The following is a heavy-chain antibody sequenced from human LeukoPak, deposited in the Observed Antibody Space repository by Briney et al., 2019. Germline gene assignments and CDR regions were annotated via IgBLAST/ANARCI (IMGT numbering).Heavy chain of an antibody. Sequence: GGSLRLSCAGSGFTFSNYAMIWVRQAPGKGLEWVSAIKGSGSYTKYADSVTGRFTISRDNSKNMLYLQMNSLTADDTAIYYCAKDPNGDYIGAFDFGGQGTMVTVSS. CDR1: GFTFSNYA. J-gene: IGHJ3*01. CDR3: AKDPNGDYIGAFDF. CDR2: IKGSGSYT. V-gene: IGHV3-23*01. D-gene: IGHD4-17*01.